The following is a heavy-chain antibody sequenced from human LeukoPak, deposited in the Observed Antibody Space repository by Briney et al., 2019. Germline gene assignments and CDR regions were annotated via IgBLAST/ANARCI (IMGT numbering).Heavy chain of an antibody. CDR1: GGSISSYY. J-gene: IGHJ4*02. D-gene: IGHD3-10*01. CDR3: ARSAEYYYGSGSYWLFDY. V-gene: IGHV4-59*01. CDR2: IYYSGST. Sequence: SETLSLICTVSGGSISSYYWSWIRQPPGKGLEWIGYIYYSGSTNYNPSLKSRVTISVDTSKNQFSLKLSSVTAADTAVYYCARSAEYYYGSGSYWLFDYWGQGTLVTVSS.